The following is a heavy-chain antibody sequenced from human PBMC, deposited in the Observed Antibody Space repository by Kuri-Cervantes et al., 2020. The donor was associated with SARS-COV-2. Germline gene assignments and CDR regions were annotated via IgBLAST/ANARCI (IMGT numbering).Heavy chain of an antibody. Sequence: ESLKISCTVSGGPISSHYWSWIRQPPGKGLEWIGYIYYSGSTNYNPSLKCRVTISVDTSKKQFSLKMSSVTAADTAVYFCARDYSIYFDYWGQGTLVTVSS. CDR2: IYYSGST. V-gene: IGHV4-59*11. D-gene: IGHD5-18*01. J-gene: IGHJ4*02. CDR3: ARDYSIYFDY. CDR1: GGPISSHY.